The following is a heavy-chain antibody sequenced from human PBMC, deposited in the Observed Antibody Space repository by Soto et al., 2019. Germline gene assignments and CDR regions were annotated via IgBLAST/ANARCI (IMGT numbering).Heavy chain of an antibody. Sequence: QPGGSLRLSCAASGFTFSSYWMHWVRQAPGKGLVWVSRINSDGSSTSYADSVKGRFTISRDNAKNTLYLQMNSLRAEDTAVYYCVSQVLSKAPDYWGQGTLVTVSS. CDR1: GFTFSSYW. V-gene: IGHV3-74*01. CDR2: INSDGSST. D-gene: IGHD2-8*01. CDR3: VSQVLSKAPDY. J-gene: IGHJ4*02.